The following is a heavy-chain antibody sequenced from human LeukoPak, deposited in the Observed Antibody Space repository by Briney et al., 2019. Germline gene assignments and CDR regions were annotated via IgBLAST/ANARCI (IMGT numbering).Heavy chain of an antibody. D-gene: IGHD3-3*01. Sequence: PSETLSLTCTVSGGSISSSRYYWGWIRQPPGKGLEWIGSIYYSGSTYYNPSLKSRVTISVDTSKNQFSLKLSSVTAADTAVYYCARPGLRFLEWSYYFDYWGQGTLVTVSS. CDR1: GGSISSSRYY. CDR3: ARPGLRFLEWSYYFDY. CDR2: IYYSGST. J-gene: IGHJ4*02. V-gene: IGHV4-39*01.